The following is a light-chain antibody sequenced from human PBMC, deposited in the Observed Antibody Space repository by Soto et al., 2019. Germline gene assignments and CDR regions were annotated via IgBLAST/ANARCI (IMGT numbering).Light chain of an antibody. V-gene: IGKV3-20*01. CDR2: AAS. CDR3: QQSGSSPLT. CDR1: QTVTSAY. J-gene: IGKJ3*01. Sequence: EIVLTQSPGTLSLSPGERATLSCRASQTVTSAYMAWYQQKPGQAPSLLIYAASTRAVGIPDRFSASGSGTDFTLTISRLEPEDFAVYYCQQSGSSPLTFGPGTKV.